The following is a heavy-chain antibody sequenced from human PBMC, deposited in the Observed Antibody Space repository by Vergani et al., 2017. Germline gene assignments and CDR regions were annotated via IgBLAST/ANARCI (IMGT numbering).Heavy chain of an antibody. CDR2: IWYDGSNK. V-gene: IGHV3-33*01. CDR3: ARDGTDIFVSSSDYSHLLYY. D-gene: IGHD3-22*01. Sequence: QVQLVESEGGVVQPGRSLTLSCVASGFTFSSHGMHWVRQAPGKGLEWVAVIWYDGSNKYYGDSVKGRFTISRDNSKNTLYLQMNSLRVEDTAVYFCARDGTDIFVSSSDYSHLLYYWGQGILVTVSS. CDR1: GFTFSSHG. J-gene: IGHJ4*02.